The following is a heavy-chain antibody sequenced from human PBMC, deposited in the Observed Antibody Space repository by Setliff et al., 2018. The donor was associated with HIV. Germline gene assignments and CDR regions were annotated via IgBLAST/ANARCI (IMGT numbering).Heavy chain of an antibody. V-gene: IGHV4-59*11. Sequence: SETLSLTCAVSGGSISSHYWSWIRQPPGKGLEWIGYIYYSGNSNYNPSLKSRVTMSVDTSKTQFSLRLSYVTAADTAVYFCARRTNGYAALDYWGQGTLVTVSS. CDR3: ARRTNGYAALDY. J-gene: IGHJ4*02. CDR1: GGSISSHY. D-gene: IGHD5-12*01. CDR2: IYYSGNS.